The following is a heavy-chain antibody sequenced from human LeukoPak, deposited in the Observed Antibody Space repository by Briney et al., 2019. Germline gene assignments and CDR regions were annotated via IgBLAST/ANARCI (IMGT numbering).Heavy chain of an antibody. J-gene: IGHJ4*02. D-gene: IGHD3-3*01. Sequence: SETLSLTCIVSGGSISSYYWSWIRQPAGKGLEWIGRIYTSGSTNYNPSLKSRVTMSVDTSKNQFSLKLSSVTAADTAVYYCARDSSQNYDFWSGYFDYWGQGTLVTVSS. CDR1: GGSISSYY. CDR3: ARDSSQNYDFWSGYFDY. V-gene: IGHV4-4*07. CDR2: IYTSGST.